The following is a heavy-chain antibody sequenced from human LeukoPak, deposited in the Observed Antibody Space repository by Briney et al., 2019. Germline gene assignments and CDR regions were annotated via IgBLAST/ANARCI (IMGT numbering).Heavy chain of an antibody. CDR3: TRLMDGIVGAPFHI. Sequence: KPSETLSLTCTVSGGSINNNYWTWIRQPPGKGLEWVGYIYTRGSTNYNPSLKSRVTISVDMSKNQFSLKLSSVTAADTAVYYCTRLMDGIVGAPFHIWGQGTMATVSS. CDR2: IYTRGST. J-gene: IGHJ3*02. D-gene: IGHD1-26*01. CDR1: GGSINNNY. V-gene: IGHV4-4*09.